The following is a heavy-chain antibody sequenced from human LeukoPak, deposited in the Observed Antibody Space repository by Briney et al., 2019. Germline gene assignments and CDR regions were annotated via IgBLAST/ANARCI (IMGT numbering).Heavy chain of an antibody. D-gene: IGHD3-22*01. V-gene: IGHV4-31*02. CDR1: GFTFSSYS. J-gene: IGHJ4*02. CDR2: IYYSGST. Sequence: LRLSCAASGFTFSSYSMNWIRQHPGKGLEWIGYIYYSGSTYYNPSLKSRVTISVDTSKNQFSLKLSSVTAADTAVYYCARVDYYDSSGYYGLFDYWGQGTLVTVSS. CDR3: ARVDYYDSSGYYGLFDY.